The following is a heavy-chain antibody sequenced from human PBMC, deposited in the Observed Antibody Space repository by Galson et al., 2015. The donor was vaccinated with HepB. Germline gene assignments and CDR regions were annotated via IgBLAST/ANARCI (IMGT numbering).Heavy chain of an antibody. J-gene: IGHJ6*02. D-gene: IGHD3-3*01. CDR1: GFTFSSYA. V-gene: IGHV3-30*04. Sequence: LRLSCAASGFTFSSYAMHWVRQAPGKGLEWVAVISSDGSNKYYADSVKGRFTISRDNSKNTLYLQMNSLRAEDTAVYYCARGKAIFGVVTPYYYYYGMDVWGQGTTVTVSS. CDR3: ARGKAIFGVVTPYYYYYGMDV. CDR2: ISSDGSNK.